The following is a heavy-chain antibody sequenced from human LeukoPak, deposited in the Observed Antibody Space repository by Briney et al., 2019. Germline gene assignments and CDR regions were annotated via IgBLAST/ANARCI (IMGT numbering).Heavy chain of an antibody. V-gene: IGHV3-74*01. Sequence: GSLRLSCAASGFAFSSYWMHWVRQGPGEGLVWVSRINTDGGSTTYADSVKGRFTISRDNAKNTLYLQMNSLRAEDTAVYYCARAGISIFGVVTIDYWGQGTLVTVSS. CDR1: GFAFSSYW. D-gene: IGHD3-3*01. CDR2: INTDGGST. J-gene: IGHJ4*02. CDR3: ARAGISIFGVVTIDY.